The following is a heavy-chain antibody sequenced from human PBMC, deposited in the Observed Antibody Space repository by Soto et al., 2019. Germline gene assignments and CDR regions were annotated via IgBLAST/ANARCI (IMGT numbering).Heavy chain of an antibody. Sequence: QVQLQESGPGLVKPSETLSLTCTVSGGSISSYYWSWIRQPPGKGLEWIGYIYYSGSTNYNPSLKSRVTISVDTSKNQFSLKLSSVTAADTAVYYCARDPSYYYDSSGFSAFDIWGQGTMVNVSS. CDR1: GGSISSYY. CDR2: IYYSGST. V-gene: IGHV4-59*01. D-gene: IGHD3-22*01. J-gene: IGHJ3*02. CDR3: ARDPSYYYDSSGFSAFDI.